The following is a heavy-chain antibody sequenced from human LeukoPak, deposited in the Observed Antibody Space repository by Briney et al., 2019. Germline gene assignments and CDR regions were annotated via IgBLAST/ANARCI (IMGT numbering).Heavy chain of an antibody. V-gene: IGHV1-46*01. J-gene: IGHJ4*02. Sequence: ASVKVSCKASGYTFTSYYMHWVRQAPGQGLEWMGINNPSGGSTSYAQKFQGRVTMTRDTSTSTVYMELSSLRSEDTAVYYCARDPRGQGIAVAVPDYWGQGTLVTVSS. CDR1: GYTFTSYY. CDR2: NNPSGGST. D-gene: IGHD6-19*01. CDR3: ARDPRGQGIAVAVPDY.